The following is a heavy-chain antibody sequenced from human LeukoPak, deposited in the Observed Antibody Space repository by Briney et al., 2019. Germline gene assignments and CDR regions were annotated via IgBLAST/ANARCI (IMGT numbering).Heavy chain of an antibody. CDR2: VSKYTGNA. J-gene: IGHJ4*02. V-gene: IGHV1-18*01. CDR3: AREDDRSFGAYDC. D-gene: IGHD4-17*01. Sequence: ASVKVSCKASNYTFSDYDVTWVRQAPGQGLEWMGWVSKYTGNADYAPKFQGRVSMTTDTSTRTAYMELRSLRPDDTAVYFCAREDDRSFGAYDCWGQGTLVAVS. CDR1: NYTFSDYD.